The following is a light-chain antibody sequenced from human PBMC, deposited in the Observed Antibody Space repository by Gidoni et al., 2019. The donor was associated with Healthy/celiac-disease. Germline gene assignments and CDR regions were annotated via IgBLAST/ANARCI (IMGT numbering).Light chain of an antibody. V-gene: IGKV1-39*01. CDR2: AAS. CDR1: QSISSY. J-gene: IGKJ2*01. Sequence: DSQMTQSPSSLSASVGDRVTITCRASQSISSYLNWYQQKPGKAPKLLIYAASSLQSGVPSRFSGSGSGTDFPLTISSLQPEDFATYYCQQSYSTRYTFGQGTKLEIK. CDR3: QQSYSTRYT.